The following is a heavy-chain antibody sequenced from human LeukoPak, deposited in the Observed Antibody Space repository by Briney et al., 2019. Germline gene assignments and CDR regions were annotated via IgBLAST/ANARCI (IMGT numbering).Heavy chain of an antibody. J-gene: IGHJ6*03. CDR1: GFTFSSYW. CDR2: IKQDGSEK. CDR3: ARGKVRGQLLLDGYYYYYMDV. Sequence: PGGSLRLSCAASGFTFSSYWMSWVRQAPGKGLEWVANIKQDGSEKYYVDSVKGRFTISRDNAKNSLYLQMNSLRAEDTAVYYCARGKVRGQLLLDGYYYYYMDVWGKGTTVTISS. D-gene: IGHD3-10*01. V-gene: IGHV3-7*01.